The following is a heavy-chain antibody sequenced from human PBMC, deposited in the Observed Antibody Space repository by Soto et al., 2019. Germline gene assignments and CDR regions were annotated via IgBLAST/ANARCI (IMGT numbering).Heavy chain of an antibody. D-gene: IGHD5-18*01. CDR1: GFTFSSYA. CDR2: ISYDGSNK. V-gene: IGHV3-30-3*01. J-gene: IGHJ4*02. Sequence: QVQLVESGGGVVQPGRSLRLSCAASGFTFSSYAMHWVRQAPGKGLEWVAVISYDGSNKYYADSVKGRFIISRDNSKNTLYLQMNSLRAEDTAVYYCALYFVDTARFDYWGQGTLVTVSS. CDR3: ALYFVDTARFDY.